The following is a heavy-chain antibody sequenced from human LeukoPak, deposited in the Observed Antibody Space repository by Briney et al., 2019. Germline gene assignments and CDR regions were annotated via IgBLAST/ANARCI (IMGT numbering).Heavy chain of an antibody. CDR2: ITGGGDT. J-gene: IGHJ4*02. V-gene: IGHV3-23*01. D-gene: IGHD2-15*01. CDR3: AKCAAGGGSCYGWN. CDR1: GFTFDDYA. Sequence: GRSLRLSCAASGFTFDDYAMHWVRQAPGKGLECVSAITGGGDTHYADSVKGRFTVSRDNSENTLYMQMNSLRAEDTAVYYCAKCAAGGGSCYGWNWGQGTLVTVSS.